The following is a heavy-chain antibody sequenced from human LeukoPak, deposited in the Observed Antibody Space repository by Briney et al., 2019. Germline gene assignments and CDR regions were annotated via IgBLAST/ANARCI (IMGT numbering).Heavy chain of an antibody. CDR2: IIEGGDVK. J-gene: IGHJ3*02. D-gene: IGHD5-24*01. CDR3: ARVRDGYNDAYDI. V-gene: IGHV3-7*03. CDR1: GFTFSAYW. Sequence: GGSLRLSCAASGFTFSAYWMTWVRQAPGKGLAWVANIIEGGDVKYYVDSVKGRFTISRDNTKNSLYLQMTSLRADDTAVYYCARVRDGYNDAYDIWGQGTMVTVSS.